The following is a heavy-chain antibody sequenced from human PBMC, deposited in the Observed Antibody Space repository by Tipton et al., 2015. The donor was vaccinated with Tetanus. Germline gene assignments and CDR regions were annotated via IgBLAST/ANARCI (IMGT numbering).Heavy chain of an antibody. D-gene: IGHD2/OR15-2a*01. J-gene: IGHJ5*02. Sequence: TLSLTCSVSGGSISIPDYYWAWIRQRPGKGLEWIGNIYYNGNSLQNPSLKGRVTLSLDKSKNQFYLNLRSVTAADTAVYFCARHLYGYWFDPWGQGTLVTVSS. CDR3: ARHLYGYWFDP. V-gene: IGHV4-39*01. CDR2: IYYNGNS. CDR1: GGSISIPDYY.